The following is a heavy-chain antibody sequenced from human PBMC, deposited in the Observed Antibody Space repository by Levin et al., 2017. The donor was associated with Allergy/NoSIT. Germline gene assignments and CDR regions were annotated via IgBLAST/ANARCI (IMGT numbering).Heavy chain of an antibody. J-gene: IGHJ4*02. CDR3: ARLSSSGWTGDFDY. V-gene: IGHV4-59*08. Sequence: SETLSLTCTVSGGSISSYYWSWIRQPPGKGLEWIGYIYYSGSTNYNPSLKSRVTISVDTSKNQFSLKLSSVTAADTAVYYCARLSSSGWTGDFDYWGQGTLVTVSS. CDR1: GGSISSYY. CDR2: IYYSGST. D-gene: IGHD6-19*01.